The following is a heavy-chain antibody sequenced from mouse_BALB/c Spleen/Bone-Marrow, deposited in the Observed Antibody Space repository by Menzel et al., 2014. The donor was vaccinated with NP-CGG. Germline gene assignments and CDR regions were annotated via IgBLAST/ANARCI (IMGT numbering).Heavy chain of an antibody. Sequence: EVKLMESGGGLVQPGGSLKLSCAASGFDFSRYWMSWVRQAPGKGLEWIGEINPDSSTINYTPSRKDKFIISRYNAQKALYLQMRKVRSEDTARYYCARLSYYGRFVYCGQGALVAVSP. J-gene: IGHJ3*01. CDR3: ARLSYYGRFVY. CDR1: GFDFSRYW. D-gene: IGHD1-1*01. CDR2: INPDSSTI. V-gene: IGHV4-1*02.